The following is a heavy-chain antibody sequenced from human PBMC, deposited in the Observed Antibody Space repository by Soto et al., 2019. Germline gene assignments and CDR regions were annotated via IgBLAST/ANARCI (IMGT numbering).Heavy chain of an antibody. CDR1: GGTFSNYA. CDR3: AIEYSSSPPYYPIGY. CDR2: IIPIFTTT. D-gene: IGHD6-6*01. V-gene: IGHV1-69*13. J-gene: IGHJ4*02. Sequence: SVKVSCKASGGTFSNYAISWVRQAPGQGLEWMGGIIPIFTTTKYAQKFQGRVTFTADESTSTAYMELSSLRSEDTAVYYCAIEYSSSPPYYPIGYWGQGTLVTVSS.